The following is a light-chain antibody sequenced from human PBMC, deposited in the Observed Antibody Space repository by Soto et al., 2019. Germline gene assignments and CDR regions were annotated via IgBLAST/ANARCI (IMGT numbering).Light chain of an antibody. CDR1: SSNIGSNT. CDR2: SNT. CDR3: AVSDDSLNGCV. V-gene: IGLV1-44*01. J-gene: IGLJ1*01. Sequence: QSVLTQPPSVSETPGQRVTISCSGSSSNIGSNTVNWYRQRPETAPKLLIYSNTQRPSGVPDRFSGSKSGTSASLAISGLQSEDEADYYCAVSDDSLNGCVFGTGTKVIVL.